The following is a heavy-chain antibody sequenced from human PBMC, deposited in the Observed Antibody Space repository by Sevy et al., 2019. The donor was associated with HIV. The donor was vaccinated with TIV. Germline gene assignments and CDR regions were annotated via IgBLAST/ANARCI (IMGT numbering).Heavy chain of an antibody. J-gene: IGHJ6*02. D-gene: IGHD4-17*01. CDR3: AGDVAFTTEYSYGMDV. V-gene: IGHV3-30-3*01. Sequence: GGSLRLSCAASGFMFSSYSVHWVRQAPGKGLEWVAVISYAGSNKYYADSVKGRFTNSRDNSKNTLYLQMNSLRAEETAVYYCAGDVAFTTEYSYGMDVWGQGTTVTVSS. CDR2: ISYAGSNK. CDR1: GFMFSSYS.